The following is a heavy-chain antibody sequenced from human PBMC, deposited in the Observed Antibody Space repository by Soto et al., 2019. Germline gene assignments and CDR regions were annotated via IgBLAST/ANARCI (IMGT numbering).Heavy chain of an antibody. CDR1: GGSVSSGSYY. D-gene: IGHD3-9*01. J-gene: IGHJ4*02. CDR2: IYYSGST. Sequence: SETLSLTCTVSGGSVSSGSYYWSWIRQPPGKGLEWIGYIYYSGSTNYNPSLKSRVTISVDTSKNQFTLKLSSVTAADTAVYYCARWPLFDSRTRRDYWGQGTLVTVSS. V-gene: IGHV4-61*01. CDR3: ARWPLFDSRTRRDY.